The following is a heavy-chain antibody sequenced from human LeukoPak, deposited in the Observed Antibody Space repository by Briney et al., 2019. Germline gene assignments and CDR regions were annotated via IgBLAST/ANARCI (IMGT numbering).Heavy chain of an antibody. D-gene: IGHD1-7*01. CDR1: GFTFDDYA. Sequence: GRSLRLSCAASGFTFDDYAMHWVRQAPGKGLEWVSGISWSSGSIGYADSVKGRFTISRDNAKNSLYLQMNSLRAEDTALYYCAKDGSAGTTPPFFDYWGQGTLVTVSS. CDR2: ISWSSGSI. CDR3: AKDGSAGTTPPFFDY. V-gene: IGHV3-9*01. J-gene: IGHJ4*02.